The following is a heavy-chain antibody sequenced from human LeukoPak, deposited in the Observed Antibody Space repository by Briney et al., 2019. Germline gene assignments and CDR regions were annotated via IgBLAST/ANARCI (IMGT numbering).Heavy chain of an antibody. CDR3: ARVAISTVTGRLAFDY. Sequence: SETLSLTCTVSGASIRTYYWGWIRQPPGKGLEWIGNIYFTGSTYYSSSLKSRVTISVDTSKNQFSLKLSSVTAADTAVYYCARVAISTVTGRLAFDYWGQGTLVTVSS. V-gene: IGHV4-4*09. CDR2: IYFTGST. CDR1: GASIRTYY. J-gene: IGHJ4*02. D-gene: IGHD4-17*01.